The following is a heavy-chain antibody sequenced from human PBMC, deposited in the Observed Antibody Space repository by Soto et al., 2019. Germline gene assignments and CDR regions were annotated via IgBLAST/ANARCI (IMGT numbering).Heavy chain of an antibody. D-gene: IGHD3-3*01. CDR2: IGGSGGDT. CDR3: ARRTWRGRADY. CDR1: GFPFSSYA. Sequence: EVQLLASGGGLVQPGGSLRLSCAASGFPFSSYAMSWVRPAPGKGLEWVSGIGGSGGDTFYADSVKGRFTVSRDNAENTLNLQLNSLRVEDSAIYYCARRTWRGRADYWGQGILVTVSS. V-gene: IGHV3-23*01. J-gene: IGHJ4*02.